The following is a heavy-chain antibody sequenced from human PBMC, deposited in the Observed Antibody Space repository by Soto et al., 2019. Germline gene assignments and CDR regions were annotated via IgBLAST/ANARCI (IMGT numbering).Heavy chain of an antibody. Sequence: EAQLVESGGGLVKPGGSLRLSCAASGFTISNAWMNWVRQAPGKGLEWVGRIKTNGEGGITDYAAPVKGRFVISRDDSKNTLYLQMNSLRPDDTAVYYCTSGSVEGVWGQGTTVTVSS. CDR2: IKTNGEGGIT. J-gene: IGHJ6*02. CDR3: TSGSVEGV. D-gene: IGHD2-15*01. V-gene: IGHV3-15*07. CDR1: GFTISNAW.